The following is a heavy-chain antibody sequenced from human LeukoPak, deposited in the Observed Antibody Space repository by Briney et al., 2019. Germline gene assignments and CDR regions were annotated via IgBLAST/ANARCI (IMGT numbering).Heavy chain of an antibody. D-gene: IGHD3-22*01. J-gene: IGHJ3*02. CDR3: AREVEYYGSSGYRPHAFDI. V-gene: IGHV4-4*02. Sequence: SGTLSLTCAVSRDSLCCSNWWSWVWQPPWKGVEWIGEIYHSGSTNYNPSLKSRVTISVDKSKNQFSLKVNSVTAADTAVYYCAREVEYYGSSGYRPHAFDIWGQGTLVTVSS. CDR1: RDSLCCSNW. CDR2: IYHSGST.